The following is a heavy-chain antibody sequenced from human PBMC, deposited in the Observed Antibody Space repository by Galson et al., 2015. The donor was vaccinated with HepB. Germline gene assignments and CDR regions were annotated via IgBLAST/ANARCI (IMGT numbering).Heavy chain of an antibody. CDR2: IIPIFGTA. CDR1: GFTFSSYA. CDR3: ARDGCSSTSCRGWFDP. V-gene: IGHV1-69*01. J-gene: IGHJ5*02. Sequence: SCAASGFTFSSYAISWVRQAPGQGLEWMGGIIPIFGTANYAQKFQGRVTITADESTSTAYMELSSLRSEDTAVYYCARDGCSSTSCRGWFDPWGQGTLVTVSS. D-gene: IGHD2-2*01.